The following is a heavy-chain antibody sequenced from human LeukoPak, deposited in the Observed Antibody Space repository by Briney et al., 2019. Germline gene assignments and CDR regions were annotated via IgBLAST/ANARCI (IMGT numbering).Heavy chain of an antibody. V-gene: IGHV4-59*01. J-gene: IGHJ5*02. D-gene: IGHD2-2*01. Sequence: PSETLSLTCTVSGGSISSYYWSWIRQPPGKGLEWIGYIYYSGSTNYNPCLKSRVTISVDTSKNQFSLKLSSVTAADTAVYYCARDQGYCSSTSCNNWFDPWGQGTLVTVSS. CDR1: GGSISSYY. CDR2: IYYSGST. CDR3: ARDQGYCSSTSCNNWFDP.